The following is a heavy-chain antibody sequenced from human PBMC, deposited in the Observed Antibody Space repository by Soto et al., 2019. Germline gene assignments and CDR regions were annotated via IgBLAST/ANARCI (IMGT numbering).Heavy chain of an antibody. Sequence: ASVKVSCKASGYTFTDYYIHWVRQAPGQGLEWMGWMNPNSDGAHYAQKFQGRVTMTRDKSTRTLYMEVNRLRSDDTAVYFCARGGGSGWHGDWFDPWGQGTLVTVSS. D-gene: IGHD6-19*01. CDR2: MNPNSDGA. J-gene: IGHJ5*02. CDR1: GYTFTDYY. CDR3: ARGGGSGWHGDWFDP. V-gene: IGHV1-2*02.